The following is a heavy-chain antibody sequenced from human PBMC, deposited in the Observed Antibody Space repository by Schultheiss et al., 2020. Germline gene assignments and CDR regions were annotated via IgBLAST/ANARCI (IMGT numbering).Heavy chain of an antibody. J-gene: IGHJ4*02. CDR2: ISGTGGST. CDR1: GFTFSSYA. V-gene: IGHV3-23*01. CDR3: ARSEYSSSWYPPFDY. Sequence: GGSLRLSCAASGFTFSSYAMSWVRQAPGKGLEWVSAISGTGGSTYYADSVKGRFTISRDNSKNTLYLQMNSLRAEDTAVYYCARSEYSSSWYPPFDYWGRGTVHTVPS. D-gene: IGHD6-13*01.